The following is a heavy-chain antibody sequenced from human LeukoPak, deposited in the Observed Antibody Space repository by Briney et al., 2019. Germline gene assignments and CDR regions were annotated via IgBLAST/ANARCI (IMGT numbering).Heavy chain of an antibody. D-gene: IGHD6-19*01. Sequence: GGSLRLSCAASGFTFSSYAMHWVRQAPGKGLEWVAVILYDGSNKYYADSVKGRFTISRENSKNTLYLQMNSLRAEDTAVYYCARTLDSSGWYFPFDYWGQGTLVTVSS. V-gene: IGHV3-30*04. CDR1: GFTFSSYA. J-gene: IGHJ4*02. CDR2: ILYDGSNK. CDR3: ARTLDSSGWYFPFDY.